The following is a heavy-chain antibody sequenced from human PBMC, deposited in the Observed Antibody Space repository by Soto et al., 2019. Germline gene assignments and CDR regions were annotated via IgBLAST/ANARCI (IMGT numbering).Heavy chain of an antibody. D-gene: IGHD5-18*01. CDR3: AKTGNVDTAMDYYYYYRDV. Sequence: GGSLRLSCAASGFTFSSYAMSWVRQAPGKGLEWVSAISGSGGSTYYADSVKGRFTISRDNSKNTLYLQMNSLRAEDTAVYYCAKTGNVDTAMDYYYYYRDVWGKGTTVTVSS. V-gene: IGHV3-23*01. CDR1: GFTFSSYA. J-gene: IGHJ6*03. CDR2: ISGSGGST.